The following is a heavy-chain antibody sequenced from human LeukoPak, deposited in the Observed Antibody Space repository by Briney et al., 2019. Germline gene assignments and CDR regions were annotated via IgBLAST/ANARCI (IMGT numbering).Heavy chain of an antibody. V-gene: IGHV3-9*01. CDR3: ARDVLAAGATGTFDI. J-gene: IGHJ3*02. D-gene: IGHD1-14*01. Sequence: GGSLRLSCAGSGFIFNNYAVHWVRQPPGKGLEWVSGISWNSGSIDYADSVKGRFTISRDNAKTSLYLQMNSLRAEDTAVYYCARDVLAAGATGTFDIWGQGTMVTVSS. CDR2: ISWNSGSI. CDR1: GFIFNNYA.